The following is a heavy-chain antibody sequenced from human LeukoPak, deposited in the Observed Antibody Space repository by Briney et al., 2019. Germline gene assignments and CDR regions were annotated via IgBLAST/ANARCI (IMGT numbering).Heavy chain of an antibody. CDR3: ARDETHFYGSGSSNWFDP. CDR2: NYYSGTT. D-gene: IGHD3-10*01. CDR1: GGSISGYY. V-gene: IGHV4-59*12. J-gene: IGHJ5*02. Sequence: TSETLSLTCSVSGGSISGYYWSWIRPPPGKGLEWIGYNYYSGTTIYNPSLKSRLTISLDTSKNQFSLNLSSVTAADTAVYYCARDETHFYGSGSSNWFDPWGQGILVTVSS.